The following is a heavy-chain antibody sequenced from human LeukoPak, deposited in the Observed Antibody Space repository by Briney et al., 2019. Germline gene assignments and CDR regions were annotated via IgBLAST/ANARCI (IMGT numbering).Heavy chain of an antibody. CDR1: GFTFSSYA. V-gene: IGHV3-30-3*01. CDR2: ISYDGSS. J-gene: IGHJ5*02. CDR3: VREAITMIRGIRVKWFDP. D-gene: IGHD3-10*01. Sequence: GGSLRLSCAASGFTFSSYAMSCVRQAPGKGLEWVAIISYDGSSNYADSVKGRFTISRDNSKNTQYLQMNSLRTEDTAVYYCVREAITMIRGIRVKWFDPWGQGTLVTVSS.